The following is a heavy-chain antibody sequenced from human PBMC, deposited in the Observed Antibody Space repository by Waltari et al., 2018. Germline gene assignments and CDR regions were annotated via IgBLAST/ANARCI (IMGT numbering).Heavy chain of an antibody. J-gene: IGHJ4*02. CDR3: AKARPRRDGYIDFDY. D-gene: IGHD5-12*01. Sequence: VQLVESGGGLVQPGGSLRLSCAASGFPFSSYAMSWVRQAPGKGLGGVSAISGSGGSTYYADSVKGRFTIARDNSKNTLYLQMNSLRAEDTAVYYCAKARPRRDGYIDFDYWGQGTLVTVSS. CDR1: GFPFSSYA. V-gene: IGHV3-23*04. CDR2: ISGSGGST.